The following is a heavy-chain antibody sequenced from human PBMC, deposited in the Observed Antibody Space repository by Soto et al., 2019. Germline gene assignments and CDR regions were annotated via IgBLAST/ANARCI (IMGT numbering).Heavy chain of an antibody. V-gene: IGHV1-69*01. CDR3: ARTQLFFSPTSAYY. D-gene: IGHD2-2*01. CDR2: IIPIFGSA. J-gene: IGHJ4*02. Sequence: QVQLVQSGAEVKKPGSSVKVSCKASGGTFSSYAISWVRQAPGQGLEWMGGIIPIFGSANYAQKFQGRVTITADDSTSTAYMELSSLRSEDTAVYYCARTQLFFSPTSAYYWGQGTLVTVSS. CDR1: GGTFSSYA.